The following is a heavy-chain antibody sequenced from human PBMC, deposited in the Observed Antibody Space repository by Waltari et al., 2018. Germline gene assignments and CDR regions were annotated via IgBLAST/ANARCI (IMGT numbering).Heavy chain of an antibody. CDR3: ASNSAGSYYYYYYMDV. CDR1: GGSISSSSYY. V-gene: IGHV4-39*01. J-gene: IGHJ6*03. CDR2: IYYSGST. Sequence: QLQLQESGPGLVKPSETLSLTCTVPGGSISSSSYYWGWIRHPPGKGLEWIGSIYYSGSTYYNPSLKSRVTISVDTSKNQFSLKLSSVTAADTAVYYCASNSAGSYYYYYYMDVWGKGTTVTVSS. D-gene: IGHD2-15*01.